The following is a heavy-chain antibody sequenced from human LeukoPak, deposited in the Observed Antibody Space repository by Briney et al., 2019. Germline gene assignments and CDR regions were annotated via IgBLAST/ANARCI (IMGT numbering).Heavy chain of an antibody. CDR2: IIPIFGTA. CDR1: AGTFSSYA. CDR3: ARDPGIGIAAAGDAFDI. Sequence: SVKVSCKASAGTFSSYAISWVRQAPGQGLEWMGGIIPIFGTANYAQKFQGRVTITADESTSTAYMELGSLRSEDTAVYYCARDPGIGIAAAGDAFDIWGQGTMVTVSS. V-gene: IGHV1-69*13. J-gene: IGHJ3*02. D-gene: IGHD6-13*01.